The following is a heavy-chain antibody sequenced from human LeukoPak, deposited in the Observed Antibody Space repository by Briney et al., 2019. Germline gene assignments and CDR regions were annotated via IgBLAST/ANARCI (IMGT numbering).Heavy chain of an antibody. Sequence: GGSLRLSCAASGFTFSSYAMSWVRQAPEKGLEWVSAISASGGSTYYADSVKGRFSISRDNSKNTLYLQMNSLRAEDTAVYYCVKGGGSDYWGQGTLVTVSS. CDR3: VKGGGSDY. CDR1: GFTFSSYA. CDR2: ISASGGST. V-gene: IGHV3-23*01. J-gene: IGHJ4*02. D-gene: IGHD3-16*01.